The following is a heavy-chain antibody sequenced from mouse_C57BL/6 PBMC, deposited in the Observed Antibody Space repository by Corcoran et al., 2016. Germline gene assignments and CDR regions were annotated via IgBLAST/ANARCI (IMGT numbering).Heavy chain of an antibody. CDR2: INPNNGGT. CDR1: GYTYTDYY. Sequence: EVQLQQSGPELVTPGASVKIFCKASGYTYTDYYMNWVKQSHGKSLEWIGDINPNNGGTSYNQKFKGKATLTVDKSFSTAYMELRSLTSEDSAVYYCASGDMVTTETWFAYWGQGTLVTVSA. J-gene: IGHJ3*01. CDR3: ASGDMVTTETWFAY. D-gene: IGHD2-2*01. V-gene: IGHV1-26*01.